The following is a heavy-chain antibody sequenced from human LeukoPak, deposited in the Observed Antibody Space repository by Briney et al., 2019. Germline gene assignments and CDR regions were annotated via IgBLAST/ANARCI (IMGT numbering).Heavy chain of an antibody. CDR3: ARSTQRYCSGGSCPDYFDY. D-gene: IGHD2-15*01. CDR1: GGSFSGYY. Sequence: PSETLSLTCAVYGGSFSGYYWSWIRQPAGKGLEWIGRIYTSGSTSYNPSLKSRVTMSVDTSKNQFSLKLSSVTAADTAVYYCARSTQRYCSGGSCPDYFDYWGQGTLVTVSS. V-gene: IGHV4-59*10. CDR2: IYTSGST. J-gene: IGHJ4*02.